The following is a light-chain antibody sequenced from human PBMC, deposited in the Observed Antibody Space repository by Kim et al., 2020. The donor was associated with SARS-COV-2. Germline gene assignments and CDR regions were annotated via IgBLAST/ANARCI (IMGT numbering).Light chain of an antibody. J-gene: IGLJ1*01. CDR3: QVCDSGTFV. CDR2: RDR. V-gene: IGLV3-1*01. CDR1: NLGNKY. Sequence: SYELTQPPSVSVSPGQTASISCSGQNLGNKYVSWYQQRPGHSPVLVIYRDRSRPSGIPERFSGPNSGGAATLTISVTQAMDEDDYYCQVCDSGTFVFGPGTQVTVL.